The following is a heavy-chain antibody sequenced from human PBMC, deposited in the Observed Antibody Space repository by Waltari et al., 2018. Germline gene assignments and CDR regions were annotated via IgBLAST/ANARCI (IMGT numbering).Heavy chain of an antibody. Sequence: QLQLQESGPGLVKPSETLSLTCTVSGGSISTTTYSLGWIRQPPGKGLAWIGSISYSGSTSYNPSLNSRVTMSVDTSKNQFSLKLNSVTAADTAVYYCARQATDTYYYYYMDVWGKGTTVTVSS. CDR1: GGSISTTTYS. CDR3: ARQATDTYYYYYMDV. J-gene: IGHJ6*03. CDR2: ISYSGST. D-gene: IGHD2-21*02. V-gene: IGHV4-39*01.